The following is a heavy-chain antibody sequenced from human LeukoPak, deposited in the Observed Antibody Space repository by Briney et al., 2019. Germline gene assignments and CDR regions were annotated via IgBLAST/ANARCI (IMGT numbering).Heavy chain of an antibody. CDR1: GFTFSYAW. CDR2: IKSKTDGGTR. Sequence: GGSLRLSCEASGFTFSYAWMSWVRQAPGKGLEWVGRIKSKTDGGTRDYAAPVKGRFTISRDDSKNTLYLQMNSLKTEDTAVYYCITDWLTDYDFWSGYYQKYYFDYWGQGTLVTVSS. V-gene: IGHV3-15*01. J-gene: IGHJ4*02. CDR3: ITDWLTDYDFWSGYYQKYYFDY. D-gene: IGHD3-3*01.